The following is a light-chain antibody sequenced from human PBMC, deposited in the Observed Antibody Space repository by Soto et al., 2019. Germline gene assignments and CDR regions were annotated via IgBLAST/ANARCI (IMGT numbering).Light chain of an antibody. CDR3: CSYASSATWV. CDR1: SSDVGGYNY. V-gene: IGLV2-14*01. J-gene: IGLJ3*02. CDR2: EVS. Sequence: QSALTQPASVSGPPGQSITISCTGTSSDVGGYNYVSWYQHHPGKAPKLMIYEVSNRPSGVSNRFSGSKSGNTASLTISGLQAEDEADYYCCSYASSATWVFGGGTKLTVL.